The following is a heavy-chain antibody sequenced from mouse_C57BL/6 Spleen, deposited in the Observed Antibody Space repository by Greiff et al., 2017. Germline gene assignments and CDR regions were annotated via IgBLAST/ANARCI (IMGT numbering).Heavy chain of an antibody. J-gene: IGHJ1*03. CDR2: INPYNGGT. D-gene: IGHD2-3*01. CDR3: ARSGGDGPYWYFDV. Sequence: EVQLQQSGPVLVKPGASVKMSCKASGYTFTDYYMNWVKQSHGKSLEWIGVINPYNGGTSYNQKFKGKATLTVDKSSSTAYMELNSLTSEDSAVYYCARSGGDGPYWYFDVWGTGTTVTVSS. V-gene: IGHV1-19*01. CDR1: GYTFTDYY.